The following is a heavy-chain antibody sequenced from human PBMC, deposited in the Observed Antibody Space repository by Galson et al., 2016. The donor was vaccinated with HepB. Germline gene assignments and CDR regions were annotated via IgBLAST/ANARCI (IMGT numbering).Heavy chain of an antibody. V-gene: IGHV3-30*03. CDR1: EFTFSTYG. Sequence: SLRLSCAASEFTFSTYGMHWVRQAPGKGLEWVAVISYDGSNKYYADSVKGRFTISRDNSKNTLYLQMNSLRAEDTAVYYCARETTSRKRRNGMDVWGQGTLVTVSS. CDR3: ARETTSRKRRNGMDV. J-gene: IGHJ6*02. D-gene: IGHD1-1*01. CDR2: ISYDGSNK.